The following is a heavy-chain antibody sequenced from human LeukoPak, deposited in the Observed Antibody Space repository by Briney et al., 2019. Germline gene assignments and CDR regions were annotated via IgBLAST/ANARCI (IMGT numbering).Heavy chain of an antibody. CDR2: IYSGGSA. Sequence: PGGSLRLSCAASVFTFDDYGMSWVRQAPGKGLEWVSVIYSGGSANFADSVKGRFTISRDNSKNILYLQMNSLRAEDTAVYYCAKGENSKTYPVSGYWGQGTLVTVSS. J-gene: IGHJ4*02. D-gene: IGHD2/OR15-2a*01. V-gene: IGHV3-66*02. CDR1: VFTFDDYG. CDR3: AKGENSKTYPVSGY.